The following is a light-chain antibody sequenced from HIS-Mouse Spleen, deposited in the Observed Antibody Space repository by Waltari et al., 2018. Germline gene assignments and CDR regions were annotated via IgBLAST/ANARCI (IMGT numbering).Light chain of an antibody. CDR2: AAS. CDR3: QQLNSYPPT. CDR1: QGISSY. J-gene: IGKJ1*01. Sequence: IQLTQSPSFLSASVGDRVPITCRASQGISSYLAWYQHKPGKAPKLLIYAASTLQSGVPSRFSGSASGTEFTLTISSLQPEDFASYYCQQLNSYPPTFGQGTKVEIK. V-gene: IGKV1-9*01.